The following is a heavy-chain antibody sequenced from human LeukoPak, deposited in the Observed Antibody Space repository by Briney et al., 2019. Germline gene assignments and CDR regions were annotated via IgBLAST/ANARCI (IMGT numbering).Heavy chain of an antibody. J-gene: IGHJ6*02. CDR1: GYTFTDYY. D-gene: IGHD2-2*01. CDR3: ARWPRADIVVVPASPNYGMDV. V-gene: IGHV1-2*02. Sequence: GASVKVSCKASGYTFTDYYMHWVRQAPGQGLEWMGWINPNSGGTNYAQKFQGRVTMTRDTSISTAYMELSRLRSDDTAVYYCARWPRADIVVVPASPNYGMDVWGQGTTVTVSS. CDR2: INPNSGGT.